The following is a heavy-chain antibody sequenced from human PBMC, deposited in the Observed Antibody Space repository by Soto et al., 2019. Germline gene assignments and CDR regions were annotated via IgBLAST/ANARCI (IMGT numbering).Heavy chain of an antibody. Sequence: GGSLRLSCAASGFTFSSYWMSWVRQAPGKGLEWVANIKQDGSEKYYVDSVKGRFTISRDNAKNSLYLQMNSLRAEDTAVYYCARDPSRIAAAGTVDYWGQGTLVTVSS. CDR3: ARDPSRIAAAGTVDY. V-gene: IGHV3-7*01. CDR2: IKQDGSEK. CDR1: GFTFSSYW. J-gene: IGHJ4*02. D-gene: IGHD6-13*01.